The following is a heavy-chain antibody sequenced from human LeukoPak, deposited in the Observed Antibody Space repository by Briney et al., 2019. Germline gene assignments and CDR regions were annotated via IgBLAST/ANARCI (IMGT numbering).Heavy chain of an antibody. Sequence: GGSLRLSCAAPGFTFSSYAMSWVRQAPGKGLESVSTISGNGGSTYYADSVEGRFTISRDNSKNTLYLQMTSLRAEDTALYYCARVPAARWLDPWGQGTLVTVSS. CDR2: ISGNGGST. CDR3: ARVPAARWLDP. J-gene: IGHJ5*02. V-gene: IGHV3-23*01. D-gene: IGHD2-2*01. CDR1: GFTFSSYA.